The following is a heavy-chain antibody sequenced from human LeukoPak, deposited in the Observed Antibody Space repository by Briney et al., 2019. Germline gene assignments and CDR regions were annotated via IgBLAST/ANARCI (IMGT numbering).Heavy chain of an antibody. CDR3: STETSRFFDWSLSY. J-gene: IGHJ4*02. D-gene: IGHD3-9*01. CDR2: FDPDDGET. V-gene: IGHV1-24*01. Sequence: ASVKVSCKVSGYTLTELSMHWVRQAPGKGLEWMGGFDPDDGETIYAQKFRGRLTMTEDTSTYTAYMELSSLESEDTAMYYCSTETSRFFDWSLSYWGQGTLVTVSS. CDR1: GYTLTELS.